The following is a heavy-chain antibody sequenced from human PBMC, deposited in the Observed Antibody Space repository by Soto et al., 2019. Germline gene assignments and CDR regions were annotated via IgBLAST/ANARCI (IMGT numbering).Heavy chain of an antibody. D-gene: IGHD3-22*01. CDR3: AKWHTYYYNSRGYSGFDC. Sequence: EVQLLQSGGGLVQPGGSLRLSCAASGFTFSSYAMTWVRQAPGKGLEWVSAMSGGGEATYSAESVKGRFTISRDNSKNTLFLQMNSLRAEDTATYYCAKWHTYYYNSRGYSGFDCWGRGALVTVSS. CDR2: MSGGGEAT. J-gene: IGHJ4*02. V-gene: IGHV3-23*01. CDR1: GFTFSSYA.